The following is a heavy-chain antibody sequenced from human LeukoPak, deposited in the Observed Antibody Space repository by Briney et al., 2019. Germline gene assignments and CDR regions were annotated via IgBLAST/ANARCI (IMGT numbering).Heavy chain of an antibody. CDR3: ARDSSSAFYYFDY. CDR2: ISSSSSYI. D-gene: IGHD6-6*01. CDR1: GFTFSSYS. J-gene: IGHJ4*02. Sequence: GGSLRLSCAASGFTFSSYSMNWVRQAPGKGLEWVSSISSSSSYIYYADSVKGRFTISRDNAKNSLYLQMNSLRAEDTAVYYCARDSSSAFYYFDYWGQGILVTVSS. V-gene: IGHV3-21*01.